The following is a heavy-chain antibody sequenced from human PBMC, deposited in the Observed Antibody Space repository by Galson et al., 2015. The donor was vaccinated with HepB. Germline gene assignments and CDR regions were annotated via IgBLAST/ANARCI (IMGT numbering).Heavy chain of an antibody. D-gene: IGHD4-11*01. V-gene: IGHV1-46*01. CDR2: INPSGGRT. CDR3: ARDYSGMDV. Sequence: SVKVSCKASGYTFISYYMHWARQAPGQGLEWMGIINPSGGRTSYAQKFQGRVTMTRDTSTSTVYMELRGLRSEDTAVYYCARDYSGMDVWGKGTTVTVSS. J-gene: IGHJ6*03. CDR1: GYTFISYY.